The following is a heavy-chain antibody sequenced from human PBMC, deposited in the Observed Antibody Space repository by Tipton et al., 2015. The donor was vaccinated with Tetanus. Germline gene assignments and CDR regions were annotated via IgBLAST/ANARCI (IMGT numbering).Heavy chain of an antibody. V-gene: IGHV4-31*03. CDR3: ARDQGGGRVVRLNWFDP. J-gene: IGHJ5*02. D-gene: IGHD6-6*01. Sequence: TLSLTCNASGGSISGSGYFWNWIRQFPGRGLEWIGYIYYSGDTFYNPSLKGRVAMPVDTSKNQFSLNLSSVTAADTAIYYCARDQGGGRVVRLNWFDPWGQGTLVTVSS. CDR1: GGSISGSGYF. CDR2: IYYSGDT.